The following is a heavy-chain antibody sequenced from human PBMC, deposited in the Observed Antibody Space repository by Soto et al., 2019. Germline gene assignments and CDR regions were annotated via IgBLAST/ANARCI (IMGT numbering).Heavy chain of an antibody. D-gene: IGHD1-1*01. J-gene: IGHJ4*02. CDR1: RYTFISYD. CDR3: AISVTVLTNFFDY. V-gene: IGHV1-8*01. CDR2: MNPNSGNT. Sequence: ASVKVSCKASRYTFISYDINWVRQATGQGLEWMGWMNPNSGNTGYAQKFQGRITMTRNTSINTAYMELSSLGSEDTAVYYCAISVTVLTNFFDYWGQGTLVTVSS.